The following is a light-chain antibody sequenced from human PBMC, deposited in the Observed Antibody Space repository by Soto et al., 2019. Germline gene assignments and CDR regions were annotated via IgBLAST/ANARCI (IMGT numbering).Light chain of an antibody. Sequence: EIVLTQSPATLSVSPGERATLSCRASQSVNKHLAWYQHRPGQAPRLLIYGASTGATGIPARFSGSGSGTKFTLTIASLQPDDFATYYCQQYETFSGTFGPGTKVDVK. CDR1: QSVNKH. J-gene: IGKJ1*01. V-gene: IGKV3-15*01. CDR3: QQYETFSGT. CDR2: GAS.